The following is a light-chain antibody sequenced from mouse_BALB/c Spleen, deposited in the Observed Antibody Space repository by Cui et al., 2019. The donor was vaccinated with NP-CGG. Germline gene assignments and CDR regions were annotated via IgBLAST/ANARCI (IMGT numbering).Light chain of an antibody. J-gene: IGLJ1*01. Sequence: QAVVTQEYALTTSPGETVTLTCRSSTGAVTTSNYCNWVQEKPDHLFTGLIGGTNNRAPGVPARFSGSLIGDKAALTITGAQTEDEAIYFCALWYSNHWVFGGGTKLTVL. V-gene: IGLV1*01. CDR3: ALWYSNHWV. CDR1: TGAVTTSNY. CDR2: GTN.